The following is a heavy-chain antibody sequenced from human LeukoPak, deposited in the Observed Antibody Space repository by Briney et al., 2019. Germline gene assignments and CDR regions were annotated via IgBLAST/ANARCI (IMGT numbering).Heavy chain of an antibody. CDR1: GGSFSGYY. Sequence: SETLSLTCAVYGGSFSGYYWSWIRQPPGKGLEWIGEINHSGSTNYNPSLKSRVTISVDTSKNQSSLKLSSVTAADTAVYYCARDLGDYVDWYFDLWGRGTLVTVSS. J-gene: IGHJ2*01. CDR2: INHSGST. CDR3: ARDLGDYVDWYFDL. D-gene: IGHD4-17*01. V-gene: IGHV4-34*01.